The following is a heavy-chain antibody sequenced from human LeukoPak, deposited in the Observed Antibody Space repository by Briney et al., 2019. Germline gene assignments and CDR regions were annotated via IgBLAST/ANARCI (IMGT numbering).Heavy chain of an antibody. CDR2: IYYSGST. Sequence: SQTLSLTCTVSGGSISSYYWNWIRQPPGKGLEWIGSIYYSGSTYYNPSLKSRVTISVDTSKNQFSLKLSSVTAADTAVYYCARQGGYDSPYYFDYWGQGTLVTVSS. V-gene: IGHV4-59*05. D-gene: IGHD5-12*01. CDR1: GGSISSYY. J-gene: IGHJ4*02. CDR3: ARQGGYDSPYYFDY.